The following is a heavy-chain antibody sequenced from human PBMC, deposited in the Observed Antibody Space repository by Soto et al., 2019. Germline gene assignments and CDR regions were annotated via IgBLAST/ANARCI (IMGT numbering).Heavy chain of an antibody. CDR3: ARHVVTYYDFWSGYYTGWPNSYYFDY. V-gene: IGHV4-39*01. J-gene: IGHJ4*02. D-gene: IGHD3-3*01. CDR2: IYYSGST. CDR1: GGSISSSSYY. Sequence: QLQLQESGPGLVKPSETLSLTCTVSGGSISSSSYYWGWIRQPPGKGLEWIGSIYYSGSTYYNPSLKSRVTISVDTSKNQFSLKLSSVTAADTAVYYCARHVVTYYDFWSGYYTGWPNSYYFDYWGQGTLVTVSS.